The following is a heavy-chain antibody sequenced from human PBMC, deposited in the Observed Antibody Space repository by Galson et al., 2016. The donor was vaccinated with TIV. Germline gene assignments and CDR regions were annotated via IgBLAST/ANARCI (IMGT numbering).Heavy chain of an antibody. J-gene: IGHJ4*02. CDR3: AKDTVKGPQGGFFHH. V-gene: IGHV3-23*01. CDR2: VSGSGLST. Sequence: SLRLSCAASGFTFGGYVMHWVRQAPGKGLEWVSSVSGSGLSTYYADSVKGRFTISRHTSKNMVYLQMNSLRAEDTAIYYCAKDTVKGPQGGFFHHWGQGTLVTVSS. CDR1: GFTFGGYV. D-gene: IGHD3-16*01.